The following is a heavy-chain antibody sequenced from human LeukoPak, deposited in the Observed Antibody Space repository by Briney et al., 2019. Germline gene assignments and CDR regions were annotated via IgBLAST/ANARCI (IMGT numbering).Heavy chain of an antibody. CDR2: IYYSGST. Sequence: PSXTLSLTCTVSGGSISSYYWSWIRQPPGKGLEWIGYIYYSGSTNYNPSLKSRVTISVDTSKNQFSLKLSSVTAADTAVYYCARDSTTVTGYFDYWGQGTLVTVSS. V-gene: IGHV4-59*01. CDR3: ARDSTTVTGYFDY. J-gene: IGHJ4*02. D-gene: IGHD4-17*01. CDR1: GGSISSYY.